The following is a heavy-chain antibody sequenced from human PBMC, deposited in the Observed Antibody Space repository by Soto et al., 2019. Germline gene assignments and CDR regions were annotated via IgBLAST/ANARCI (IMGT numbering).Heavy chain of an antibody. Sequence: SGPTLVNTTDTLTLTCTVSGFSLSNARMGVSWIRQPPGKALEWLAHIFSNDEKSYSTSLKSRLTISKDTSKSQVVLTMTNMDPVDTATCYCARIQGYYDSSGYFGDAFDIWGQGTMVTVSS. V-gene: IGHV2-26*01. CDR2: IFSNDEK. J-gene: IGHJ3*02. CDR1: GFSLSNARMG. D-gene: IGHD3-22*01. CDR3: ARIQGYYDSSGYFGDAFDI.